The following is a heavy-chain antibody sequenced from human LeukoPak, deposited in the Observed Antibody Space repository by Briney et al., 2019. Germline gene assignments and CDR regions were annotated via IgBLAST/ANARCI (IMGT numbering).Heavy chain of an antibody. CDR1: GLTFSTSG. D-gene: IGHD1-14*01. CDR2: IGPTGSDR. CDR3: ATETNGRHYDY. Sequence: SGGSLRLSCAASGLTFSTSGFNWVRQAPGKGLEWVASIGPTGSDRYHADSIKGRFTISRDNANNFLYLQMNSLRAEDTAVYYCATETNGRHYDYWGQGTLLTVSS. J-gene: IGHJ4*02. V-gene: IGHV3-21*06.